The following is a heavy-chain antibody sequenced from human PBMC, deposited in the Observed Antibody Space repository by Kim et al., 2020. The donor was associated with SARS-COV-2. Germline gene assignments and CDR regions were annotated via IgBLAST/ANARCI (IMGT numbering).Heavy chain of an antibody. Sequence: GGSLRLSCAASGFTFSSYSMNWVRQAPGKGLEWVSYISSSSSTIYYTDSVKGRFTISRDNAKNSLYLQMNSLRDEDTAVYYCARDRNSITIFGVYYYYGMDVWGQGTTVTVSS. CDR3: ARDRNSITIFGVYYYYGMDV. D-gene: IGHD3-3*01. CDR1: GFTFSSYS. V-gene: IGHV3-48*02. CDR2: ISSSSSTI. J-gene: IGHJ6*02.